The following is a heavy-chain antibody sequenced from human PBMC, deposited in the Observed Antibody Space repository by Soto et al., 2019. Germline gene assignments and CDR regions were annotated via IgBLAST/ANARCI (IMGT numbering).Heavy chain of an antibody. CDR2: IFPGGPNI. CDR1: GYSFTHYW. J-gene: IGHJ4*02. Sequence: EVQLVQSGAEVKKPGESLKISCKGSGYSFTHYWIGWVRQMPGKGLEWMGIIFPGGPNIKYSPSFQGQGTISVDKAISTAYLQWSSLKASDTAMYYCARVEYGKADYWGQGTLVTVSS. D-gene: IGHD2-8*02. V-gene: IGHV5-51*01. CDR3: ARVEYGKADY.